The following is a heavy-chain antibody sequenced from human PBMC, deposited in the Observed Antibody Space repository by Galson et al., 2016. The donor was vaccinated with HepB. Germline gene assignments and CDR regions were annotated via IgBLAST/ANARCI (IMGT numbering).Heavy chain of an antibody. D-gene: IGHD1-26*01. J-gene: IGHJ4*02. Sequence: SVKVSCKASGYTFTSYDINWVRQASGRGLEWMGWMNPNSGNTGYAQKFQGRVTMTRNTSITTAYMELTSLRSEDTAVYYCARLSWEDYWGQGTPVTVSS. CDR2: MNPNSGNT. CDR1: GYTFTSYD. CDR3: ARLSWEDY. V-gene: IGHV1-8*01.